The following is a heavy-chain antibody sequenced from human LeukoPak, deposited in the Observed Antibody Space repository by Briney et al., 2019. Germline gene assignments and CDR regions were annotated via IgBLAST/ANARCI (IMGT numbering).Heavy chain of an antibody. CDR2: INPSGGST. Sequence: ASVKVSCKASGYTFTSYYMHWVRQAPGQGLEWMGIINPSGGSTSYAQKFQGRVTMTRDTSTSTVYMELSSLRSEDTAVYYCARGHPLLWFGELLQQQRYNWFDPWGQGTLVTVSS. J-gene: IGHJ5*02. CDR1: GYTFTSYY. D-gene: IGHD3-10*01. V-gene: IGHV1-46*03. CDR3: ARGHPLLWFGELLQQQRYNWFDP.